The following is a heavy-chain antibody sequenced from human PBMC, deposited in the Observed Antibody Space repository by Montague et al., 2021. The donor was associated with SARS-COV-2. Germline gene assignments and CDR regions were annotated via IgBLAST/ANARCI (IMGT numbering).Heavy chain of an antibody. CDR3: AKNGGAHGLDV. Sequence: LRLSCAASGFTFSNIWMSWVRQAPGKGLEWVANIKPDESEKNYVDSVKGRFSISRDNAKNSLYLQMDNLRAEDTAIYYCAKNGGAHGLDVWGQGTSVTVSS. D-gene: IGHD4-23*01. CDR2: IKPDESEK. J-gene: IGHJ6*02. CDR1: GFTFSNIW. V-gene: IGHV3-7*01.